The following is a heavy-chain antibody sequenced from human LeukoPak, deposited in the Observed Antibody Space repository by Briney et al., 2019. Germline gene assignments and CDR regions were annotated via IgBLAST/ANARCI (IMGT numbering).Heavy chain of an antibody. CDR1: GFTLNSYS. J-gene: IGHJ4*02. CDR3: ARDSGSGWSNDY. D-gene: IGHD6-19*01. CDR2: FGWSGTTI. V-gene: IGHV3-48*02. Sequence: PGGSLRLSCVVSGFTLNSYSMNWVRQAPGKGLEWVSYFGWSGTTILYADSVRGRFTVSRDSAKNSLYLQMNSLGDEDSALYYCARDSGSGWSNDYWGQGTLVTVSS.